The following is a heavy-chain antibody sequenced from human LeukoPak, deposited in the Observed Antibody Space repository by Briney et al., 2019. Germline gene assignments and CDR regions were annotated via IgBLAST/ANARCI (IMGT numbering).Heavy chain of an antibody. J-gene: IGHJ5*02. D-gene: IGHD3-9*01. Sequence: ASVKVSCKASGYTFTGYYMHWVRQAPGQGLEWMGWINPNSGGTNYAQKFQGRVTMTRNTSISTAYMELSSLRSEDTAVYYCARGAADYDILTGSNWFDPWGQGTLVTVSS. V-gene: IGHV1-2*02. CDR1: GYTFTGYY. CDR3: ARGAADYDILTGSNWFDP. CDR2: INPNSGGT.